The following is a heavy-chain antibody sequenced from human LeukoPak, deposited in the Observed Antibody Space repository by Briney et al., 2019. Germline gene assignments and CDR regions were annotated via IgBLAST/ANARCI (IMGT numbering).Heavy chain of an antibody. CDR1: GFIFSSYA. J-gene: IGHJ4*02. D-gene: IGHD2-15*01. Sequence: GGSLRLSCEGSGFIFSSYAMTWVRQAPGKGLQWVSSISGSGESTYYADSMKGRFTISRDNSKNTLSLQMNSLRAEDTAMYYCARVRVVVPDYFDYWGQGTLVTVSS. V-gene: IGHV3-23*01. CDR2: ISGSGEST. CDR3: ARVRVVVPDYFDY.